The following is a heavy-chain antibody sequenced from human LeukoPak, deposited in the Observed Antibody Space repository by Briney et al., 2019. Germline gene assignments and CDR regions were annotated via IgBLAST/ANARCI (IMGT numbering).Heavy chain of an antibody. CDR1: GYTFTNYG. J-gene: IGHJ6*02. V-gene: IGHV1-18*01. Sequence: GASVKVSRKASGYTFTNYGISWVRQAPGQGREWMGWISAYYGNTNYAQKLQGRVTMTTDTSTSTAYMEPRSLRSDDTAVYYCAREGYCSSASCYSGYFYNYGMDVSGHGATVTVSS. CDR3: AREGYCSSASCYSGYFYNYGMDV. CDR2: ISAYYGNT. D-gene: IGHD2-2*02.